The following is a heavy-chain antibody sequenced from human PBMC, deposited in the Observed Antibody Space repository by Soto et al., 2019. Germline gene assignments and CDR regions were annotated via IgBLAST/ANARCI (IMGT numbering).Heavy chain of an antibody. CDR2: IYSGGST. Sequence: GGSLRLSCAASGFTVSSNYMSWVRQAPGKGLEWVSVIYSGGSTYYADSVKGRFTISRDNSKNTLYLQMNSLRAEDTAVYYCARLRSGPSGFEIWGQGTLVTDSS. J-gene: IGHJ3*02. CDR3: ARLRSGPSGFEI. CDR1: GFTVSSNY. V-gene: IGHV3-66*04. D-gene: IGHD3-10*01.